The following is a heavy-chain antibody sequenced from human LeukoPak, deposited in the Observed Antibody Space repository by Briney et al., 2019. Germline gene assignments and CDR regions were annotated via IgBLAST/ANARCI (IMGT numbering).Heavy chain of an antibody. D-gene: IGHD4/OR15-4a*01. CDR3: ARQLDDYGAIDY. Sequence: PSETLSLTCTVSGGSISSSSYYWGWIRQPPGKGLEWIGSIYYSGSTYYNPSLKSRVTISVDTSKNQFSLKLSSVTAADTAVYYCARQLDDYGAIDYWGQGTLVTVSS. CDR1: GGSISSSSYY. CDR2: IYYSGST. J-gene: IGHJ4*02. V-gene: IGHV4-39*01.